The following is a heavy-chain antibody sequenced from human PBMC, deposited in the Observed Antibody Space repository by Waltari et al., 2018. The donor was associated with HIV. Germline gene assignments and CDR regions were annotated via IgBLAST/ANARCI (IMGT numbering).Heavy chain of an antibody. CDR1: GYTFTSYG. J-gene: IGHJ4*02. Sequence: QVQLVQSGAEVKKPGASVKVSCKASGYTFTSYGISWVRQDPGQGLEWMGWISAYNGNTNYAQKLQGRVTMTTDTSTSTAYMELRSLRSDDTAVYYCARSHLRYCSGGSCYSGYFDYWGQGTLVTVSS. V-gene: IGHV1-18*01. CDR3: ARSHLRYCSGGSCYSGYFDY. D-gene: IGHD2-15*01. CDR2: ISAYNGNT.